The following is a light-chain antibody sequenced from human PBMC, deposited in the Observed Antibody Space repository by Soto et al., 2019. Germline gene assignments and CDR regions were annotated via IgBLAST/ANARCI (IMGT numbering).Light chain of an antibody. CDR3: QQYGSSLPYT. J-gene: IGKJ2*01. CDR2: GAS. Sequence: EIVLTQSPGTLSLSPGERPTLSCRASQSVSSRYLTWYQQKPGQAPRLLIYGASSRATGIPDRFSGSGSGTDFTLTISRLEPEDFAVYYCQQYGSSLPYTFGQGTKLEIK. CDR1: QSVSSRY. V-gene: IGKV3-20*01.